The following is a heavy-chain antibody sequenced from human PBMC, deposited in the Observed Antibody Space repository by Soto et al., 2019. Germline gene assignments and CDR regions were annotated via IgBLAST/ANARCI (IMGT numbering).Heavy chain of an antibody. V-gene: IGHV3-23*01. Sequence: GGSLRLSCAASGFTFSSYAMSWVRQAPGKGLEWVSAISGSGGSTYYADSVKGWFTISRDNSKNTLYLQMNSLRAEDTAVYYCAIYDYSIHPHWFDPWGQGTLVTVSS. J-gene: IGHJ5*02. CDR1: GFTFSSYA. D-gene: IGHD4-4*01. CDR3: AIYDYSIHPHWFDP. CDR2: ISGSGGST.